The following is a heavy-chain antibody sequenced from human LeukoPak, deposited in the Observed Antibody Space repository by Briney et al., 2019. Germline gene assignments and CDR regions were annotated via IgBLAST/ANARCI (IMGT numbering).Heavy chain of an antibody. Sequence: VASVKVSCKASGYTFTSYAMHWVRQAPGQRLEWMGWINAGNGNTKYSQKFQGRVTITRDTSASTAYMELSSLRSEDTAVYYCAIPSIAVAGPLDYWGQGTLVTVSS. CDR1: GYTFTSYA. D-gene: IGHD6-19*01. J-gene: IGHJ4*02. CDR3: AIPSIAVAGPLDY. CDR2: INAGNGNT. V-gene: IGHV1-3*01.